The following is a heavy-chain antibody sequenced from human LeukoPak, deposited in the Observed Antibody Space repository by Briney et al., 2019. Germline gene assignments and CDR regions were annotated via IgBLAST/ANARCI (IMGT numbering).Heavy chain of an antibody. Sequence: ASVKVSCKASGGTFSSYAISWVRRAPGQGLEWMGGIIPIFGTANYAQKFQGRVTITADESTSTAYMELSSLRSEDTAVYYCARGTYDSSGYYYNYYMDVWGKGTTVTVSS. J-gene: IGHJ6*03. D-gene: IGHD3-22*01. CDR1: GGTFSSYA. CDR2: IIPIFGTA. CDR3: ARGTYDSSGYYYNYYMDV. V-gene: IGHV1-69*13.